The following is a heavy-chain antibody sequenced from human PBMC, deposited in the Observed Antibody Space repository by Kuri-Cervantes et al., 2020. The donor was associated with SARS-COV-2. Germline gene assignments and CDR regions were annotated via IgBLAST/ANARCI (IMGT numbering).Heavy chain of an antibody. V-gene: IGHV1-18*01. J-gene: IGHJ4*02. CDR3: ARDLLGVGYCSGGSCPYYIDY. Sequence: ASVKDSCKASGYTFTSYGISWVRQAPGQGLEWMGWISAYNGNTNYAQKLQGRVTMTTDTSTSTAYMELRSLRSDDTAVYYCARDLLGVGYCSGGSCPYYIDYCGQGTLVTVSS. CDR1: GYTFTSYG. CDR2: ISAYNGNT. D-gene: IGHD2-15*01.